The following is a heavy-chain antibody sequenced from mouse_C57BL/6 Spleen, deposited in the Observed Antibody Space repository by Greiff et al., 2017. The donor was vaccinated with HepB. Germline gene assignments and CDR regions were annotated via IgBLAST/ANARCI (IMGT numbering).Heavy chain of an antibody. CDR3: AIKGDGYYGGWFAY. Sequence: QVQLQQPGAELVKPGASVKVSCKASGYTFTSYWMHWVKQRPGQGLEWIGGIHPSDSDTNYNQKFKGKAALTVDKSSSTAYMQLSSLTSEDSAVYYCAIKGDGYYGGWFAYWGQGTLVTVSA. CDR1: GYTFTSYW. CDR2: IHPSDSDT. J-gene: IGHJ3*01. D-gene: IGHD2-3*01. V-gene: IGHV1-74*01.